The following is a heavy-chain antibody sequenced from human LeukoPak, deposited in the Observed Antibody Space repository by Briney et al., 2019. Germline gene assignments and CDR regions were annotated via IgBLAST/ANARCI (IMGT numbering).Heavy chain of an antibody. D-gene: IGHD5-24*01. Sequence: PSETLSLTCSVSGGSISSSSSYWGWLRQPPGMGLEWIGSIYYSGSSFDNPALKSRVTISVDTSKNQFSLKLSSVTAADTAVYYCARHRSGWLQSSFDYWGQGTLVTVSS. CDR3: ARHRSGWLQSSFDY. CDR1: GGSISSSSSY. V-gene: IGHV4-39*01. CDR2: IYYSGSS. J-gene: IGHJ4*02.